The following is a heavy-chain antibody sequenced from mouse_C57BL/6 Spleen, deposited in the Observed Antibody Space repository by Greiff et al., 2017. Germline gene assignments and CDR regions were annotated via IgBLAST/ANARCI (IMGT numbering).Heavy chain of an antibody. CDR3: ARSNYEYDADAMDY. J-gene: IGHJ4*01. Sequence: QVQLQQSGAELARPGASVKMSCKASGYTFTSYTMHWVKQRPGQGLEWIGYINPSSGYTKYNQKFKDKATLTADKSSSTAYMQLSSLTSEDSAVYYCARSNYEYDADAMDYWGQGTSVTVSS. D-gene: IGHD2-4*01. CDR2: INPSSGYT. CDR1: GYTFTSYT. V-gene: IGHV1-4*01.